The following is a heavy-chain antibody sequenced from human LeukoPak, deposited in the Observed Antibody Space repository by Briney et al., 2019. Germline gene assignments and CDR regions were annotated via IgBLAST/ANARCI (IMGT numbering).Heavy chain of an antibody. D-gene: IGHD3-10*01. CDR3: ARPGITAFDI. Sequence: GGSLRLSCVASGFTLSSHNINWVRQAPGKGLEWVSHISSSGSITYYGDSVKGRITISRDNAKNSVSLYMSSLRAEDSAVYYCARPGITAFDIWGQGTMVTVSS. CDR2: ISSSGSIT. V-gene: IGHV3-48*01. J-gene: IGHJ3*02. CDR1: GFTLSSHN.